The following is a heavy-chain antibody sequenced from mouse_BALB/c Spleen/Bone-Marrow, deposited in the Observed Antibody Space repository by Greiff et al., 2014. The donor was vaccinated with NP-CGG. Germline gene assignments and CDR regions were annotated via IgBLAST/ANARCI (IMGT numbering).Heavy chain of an antibody. Sequence: VQLKQSGAALVKPGASVKLSCTASGFNIKDTYMHWVKQRPEQGLEWIGRIDPANGNTKYDPKFQGKATITADTSSNTAYLQLSSMTSEDTAVYYCANYYYGSHFDYWGQGTPLTVSS. D-gene: IGHD1-1*01. CDR1: GFNIKDTY. J-gene: IGHJ2*01. CDR2: IDPANGNT. V-gene: IGHV14-3*02. CDR3: ANYYYGSHFDY.